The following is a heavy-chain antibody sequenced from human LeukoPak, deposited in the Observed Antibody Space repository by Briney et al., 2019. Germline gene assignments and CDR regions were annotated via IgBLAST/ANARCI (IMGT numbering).Heavy chain of an antibody. Sequence: VASVKVSCQASGYTFTGYYMHWVRQAPGQGLEWMGWINPNSGGTNYAQKCQGRVTTTREASISTAYMELSRLRSDDTAVYYCAIPLLTGDAPFDYWGQGTLVTVSS. V-gene: IGHV1-2*02. J-gene: IGHJ4*02. D-gene: IGHD7-27*01. CDR3: AIPLLTGDAPFDY. CDR1: GYTFTGYY. CDR2: INPNSGGT.